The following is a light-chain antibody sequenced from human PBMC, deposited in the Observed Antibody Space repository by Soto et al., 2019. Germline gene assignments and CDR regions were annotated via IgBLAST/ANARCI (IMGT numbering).Light chain of an antibody. V-gene: IGKV3-20*01. J-gene: IGKJ1*01. CDR1: QTVSSNY. CDR2: GAS. Sequence: EIVLTQSPGTLSLSPGERATLSCGASQTVSSNYLAWYQQKPGQAPRLLIYGASSRATGIPDRFSGSGSGTDFVLTISRLGPEDFAVYYCQQYFKSPWTFGQGTKVDIK. CDR3: QQYFKSPWT.